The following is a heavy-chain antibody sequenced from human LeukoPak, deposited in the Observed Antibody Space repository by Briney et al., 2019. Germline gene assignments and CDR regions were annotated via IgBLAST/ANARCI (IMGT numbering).Heavy chain of an antibody. CDR3: ARDPYSSGWYGTQRIDY. Sequence: SGGSLRLSCAASGFTVSHNHMSWVRQAPGRGLEWVSYISSSGSTIYYADSVKGRFTISRDNAKNSLYLQMNSLRAEDTAVYYCARDPYSSGWYGTQRIDYWGQGTLVTVSS. CDR1: GFTVSHNH. V-gene: IGHV3-11*04. D-gene: IGHD6-19*01. CDR2: ISSSGSTI. J-gene: IGHJ4*02.